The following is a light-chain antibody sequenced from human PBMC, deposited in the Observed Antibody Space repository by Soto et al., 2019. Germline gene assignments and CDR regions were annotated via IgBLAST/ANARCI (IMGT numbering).Light chain of an antibody. CDR3: QVWDTSSDHLYV. J-gene: IGLJ1*01. CDR2: DDS. Sequence: SYALTQPPSVSVAPGQTAAIPCGGDNFGSKNVHWYQQRPGQAPLLVVYDDSDRPSGIPERFSGSKSGNTATLTISRVEAGDEADYYCQVWDTSSDHLYVFGSGTKVTVL. CDR1: NFGSKN. V-gene: IGLV3-21*02.